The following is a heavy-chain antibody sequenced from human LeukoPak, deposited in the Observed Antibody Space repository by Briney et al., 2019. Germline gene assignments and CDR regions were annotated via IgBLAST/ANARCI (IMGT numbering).Heavy chain of an antibody. CDR2: LSYTGKT. D-gene: IGHD2/OR15-2a*01. CDR1: GVSVSTSH. CDR3: SEGYFEPFDH. V-gene: IGHV4-59*02. Sequence: SETLSLTCNVSGVSVSTSHWNWIRQRPGKGLEWIGCLSYTGKTDYNPSPKSRVSISLGSSNNHFSLKLTPVTAADTAVYYCSEGYFEPFDHWGQGILVTVSS. J-gene: IGHJ4*02.